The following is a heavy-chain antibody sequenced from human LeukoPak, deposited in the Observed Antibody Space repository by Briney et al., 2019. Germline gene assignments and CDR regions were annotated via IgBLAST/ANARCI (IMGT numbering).Heavy chain of an antibody. J-gene: IGHJ5*02. D-gene: IGHD6-19*01. CDR2: IIPIFGTA. Sequence: ASVKVSCKASGGTFSSYAISWVRQAPGQGLEWMGRIIPIFGTANYAQKFQGRVTITTDESPRPAYMELSKLKMEDPAVYYWARNIYPGRSNGLAGGLEPWGQGTLVTVSS. CDR1: GGTFSSYA. CDR3: ARNIYPGRSNGLAGGLEP. V-gene: IGHV1-69*05.